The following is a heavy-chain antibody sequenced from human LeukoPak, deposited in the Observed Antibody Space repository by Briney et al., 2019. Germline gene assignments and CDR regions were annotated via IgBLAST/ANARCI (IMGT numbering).Heavy chain of an antibody. CDR1: GFTFSSYW. V-gene: IGHV3-74*01. J-gene: IGHJ4*02. CDR3: ARDTRYGDFLGY. Sequence: GGSLRLSCAASGFTFSSYWMHWVRQVPGKGLEWVSRINKDGSSTSHADSVRGRFTISRDNAKNTLYLQMNSLRAEDTAVYYCARDTRYGDFLGYWGQGTLVTVSP. CDR2: INKDGSST. D-gene: IGHD4-17*01.